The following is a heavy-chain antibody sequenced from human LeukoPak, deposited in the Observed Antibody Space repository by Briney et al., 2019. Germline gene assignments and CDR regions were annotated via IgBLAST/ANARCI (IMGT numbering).Heavy chain of an antibody. J-gene: IGHJ3*01. V-gene: IGHV3-23*01. CDR2: FSGSGGHT. Sequence: GGSLRLSCAASGFNLTNYVMGWVRQAPGRGLEWVSDFSGSGGHTYHADAVAGRFAISRDTSKSTLYLQMNSLRAEDTAVYYCAKGRRTFIVVVLDAFDVWVQGTMVTVSS. CDR3: AKGRRTFIVVVLDAFDV. CDR1: GFNLTNYV. D-gene: IGHD3-22*01.